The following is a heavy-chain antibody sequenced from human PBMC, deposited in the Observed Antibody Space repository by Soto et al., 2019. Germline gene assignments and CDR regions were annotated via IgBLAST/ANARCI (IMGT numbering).Heavy chain of an antibody. CDR2: IITMYGAT. Sequence: QVQLVQSGAEVKKPGSSVKVSCKASGATLRSFAIAWVRQTPGHGLEWMGGIITMYGATTYAQKFQGRLTITADDSTTTAYMDLTSLTSEDTGVYYCATDMSGFDPWGQGTLVTVSS. CDR1: GATLRSFA. J-gene: IGHJ5*02. CDR3: ATDMSGFDP. V-gene: IGHV1-69*01. D-gene: IGHD3-16*01.